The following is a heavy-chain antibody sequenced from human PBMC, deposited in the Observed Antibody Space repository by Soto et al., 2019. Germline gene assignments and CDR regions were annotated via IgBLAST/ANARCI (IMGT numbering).Heavy chain of an antibody. Sequence: SETLSLTCTVSGGSISSYYWSWIRQPPGKGLEWIGYIYYSGSTNYNPSIKSRVTISVDTSKNQFSLKLSSVTAADTAVYYCARGRTTTVTTLAYFDYWGQGTLVTVSS. D-gene: IGHD4-17*01. CDR1: GGSISSYY. J-gene: IGHJ4*02. V-gene: IGHV4-59*01. CDR3: ARGRTTTVTTLAYFDY. CDR2: IYYSGST.